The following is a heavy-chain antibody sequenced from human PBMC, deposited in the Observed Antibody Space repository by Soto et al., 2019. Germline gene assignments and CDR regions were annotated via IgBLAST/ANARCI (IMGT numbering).Heavy chain of an antibody. D-gene: IGHD2-2*01. J-gene: IGHJ5*02. CDR3: ARRIDCSSTSCYARNWFDP. Sequence: QVQLVQSGAEVKKPGSSVKVSCKASGGTFSSYAISWVRQAPGQGLEWMGGIIPIFGTANYAQKFQGRVTITADESTGTAYMELSSLRSEDTAVYYCARRIDCSSTSCYARNWFDPWGQGTLVTVSS. CDR1: GGTFSSYA. CDR2: IIPIFGTA. V-gene: IGHV1-69*01.